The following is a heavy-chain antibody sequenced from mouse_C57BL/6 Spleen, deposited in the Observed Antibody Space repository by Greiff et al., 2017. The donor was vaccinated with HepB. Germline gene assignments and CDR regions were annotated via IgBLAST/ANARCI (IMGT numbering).Heavy chain of an antibody. D-gene: IGHD2-2*01. V-gene: IGHV1-52*01. CDR3: ATMVTTIDY. CDR2: IDPSDSET. CDR1: AYTFTSYW. J-gene: IGHJ2*01. Sequence: QVQLQQPGAELVRPGPSVKLSCKASAYTFTSYWMHWVKQRPIQGLEWIGNIDPSDSETHYNQKFKDKATLTVDKSSSTAYMQLSSLTSEDSAVYYCATMVTTIDYWGQGTTLTVSS.